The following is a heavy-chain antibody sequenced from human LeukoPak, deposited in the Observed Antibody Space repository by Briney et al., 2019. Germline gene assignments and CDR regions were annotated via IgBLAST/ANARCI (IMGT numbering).Heavy chain of an antibody. J-gene: IGHJ4*02. V-gene: IGHV1-2*02. CDR1: GYTFTAYY. D-gene: IGHD5-24*01. Sequence: ASVKVSCKASGYTFTAYYMHWVRQAPGQGLEWMGWINPNSGGTNYAQKVQGRVTMTRGTAISTANMELSRLRSDDTAVYYCARDEGDDSHYWGQGTLVTVSS. CDR3: ARDEGDDSHY. CDR2: INPNSGGT.